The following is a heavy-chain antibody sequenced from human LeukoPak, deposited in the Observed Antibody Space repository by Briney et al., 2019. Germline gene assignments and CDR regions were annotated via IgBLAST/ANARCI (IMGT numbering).Heavy chain of an antibody. CDR3: ARVSPIHDAFDI. V-gene: IGHV1-18*01. J-gene: IGHJ3*02. CDR1: GGTFSSYG. Sequence: GASVKVSCKASGGTFSSYGISWVRQAPGQGLEWMGWISAYNGNTNYAQKLQGRVTMTTDTSTSTAYMELRSLRSDDTAVYYCARVSPIHDAFDIWGQGTMVTVSS. D-gene: IGHD5-18*01. CDR2: ISAYNGNT.